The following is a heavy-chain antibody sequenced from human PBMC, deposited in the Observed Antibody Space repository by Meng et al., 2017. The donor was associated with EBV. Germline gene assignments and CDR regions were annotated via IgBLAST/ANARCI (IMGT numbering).Heavy chain of an antibody. V-gene: IGHV1-69*01. CDR2: FLPRLGAP. D-gene: IGHD3-10*01. Sequence: QVQLVRPADEVKKPGSSVKVYCKTSGGPFRYYAISWVRQAPGQGLEWLGGFLPRLGAPNYAQKFHGRVKITADESTSTHYMDLSSLRSEDTAIYYCASESGRGYTPDYWGQGTLVTVSS. CDR1: GGPFRYYA. J-gene: IGHJ4*02. CDR3: ASESGRGYTPDY.